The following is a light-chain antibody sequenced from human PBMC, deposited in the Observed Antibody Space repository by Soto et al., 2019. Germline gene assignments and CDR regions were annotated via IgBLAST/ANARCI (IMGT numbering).Light chain of an antibody. CDR3: CSYAGSRTFV. V-gene: IGLV2-23*01. CDR1: SSDVGAYNL. CDR2: EGN. Sequence: QPVLTQPASVSGSPEQSITISCTGTSSDVGAYNLVSWYQQHPGKAPRLIIYEGNKRPSGISHRFSGSKSDNTASLTISGLRAEDEAHYHCCSYAGSRTFVFGGGTKLTVL. J-gene: IGLJ3*02.